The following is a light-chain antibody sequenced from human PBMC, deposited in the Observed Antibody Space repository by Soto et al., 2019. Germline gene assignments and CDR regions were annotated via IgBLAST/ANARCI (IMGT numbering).Light chain of an antibody. CDR1: QGITND. Sequence: DIQLTQAPSFLSASVGDRVTITSRASQGITNDFAWYQQKPGKAPKLLIYAASSLQRRVPSTFSGSGFGTEFTLTISSLLPEDFKTFFCQQFTSVPFTFGPGTTVDFK. CDR3: QQFTSVPFT. CDR2: AAS. V-gene: IGKV1-9*01. J-gene: IGKJ3*01.